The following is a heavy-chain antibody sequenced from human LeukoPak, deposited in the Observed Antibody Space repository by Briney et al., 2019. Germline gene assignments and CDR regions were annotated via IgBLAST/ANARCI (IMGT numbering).Heavy chain of an antibody. J-gene: IGHJ4*02. CDR2: ISNSGYTI. CDR3: ARVGYCSGGSCYN. D-gene: IGHD2-15*01. Sequence: GGSLRLSCAASGFIFSNYEMNWVRQAPGKGLEWLSYISNSGYTISYADSVKGRFTISRDNAKNSPYLQMNSLRDEDTAVYYCARVGYCSGGSCYNWGQGTLVTVSS. V-gene: IGHV3-48*03. CDR1: GFIFSNYE.